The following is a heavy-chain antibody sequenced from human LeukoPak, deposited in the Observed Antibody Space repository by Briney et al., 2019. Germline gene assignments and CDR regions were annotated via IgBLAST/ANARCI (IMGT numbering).Heavy chain of an antibody. CDR2: IIPILGIA. J-gene: IGHJ6*02. D-gene: IGHD1-26*01. Sequence: PGGSLRLSCAASGFTFSSYAISWVRQAPGQGLEWMGRIIPILGIANYAQKFQGRVTITADKSTSTAYMELSSLRSEDTAVYYCARDSGSYPPDYGMDVWGQGTTVTVSS. CDR1: GFTFSSYA. CDR3: ARDSGSYPPDYGMDV. V-gene: IGHV1-69*04.